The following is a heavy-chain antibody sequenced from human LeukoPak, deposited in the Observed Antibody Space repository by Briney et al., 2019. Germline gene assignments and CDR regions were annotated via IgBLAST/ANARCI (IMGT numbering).Heavy chain of an antibody. J-gene: IGHJ5*02. Sequence: GGSLRLSCAASGFTFKLYWMHWVRQVPGRGPVWVSRINHDGSDTIYADSVRGRFAISRDDAKNTLYLQMNNLRAEDTAVYYCVRGGPSTWSWGQGTLVTVSS. CDR2: INHDGSDT. CDR3: VRGGPSTWS. D-gene: IGHD2-15*01. V-gene: IGHV3-74*01. CDR1: GFTFKLYW.